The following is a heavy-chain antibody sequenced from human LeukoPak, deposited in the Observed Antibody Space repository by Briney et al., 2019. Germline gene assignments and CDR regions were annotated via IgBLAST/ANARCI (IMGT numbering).Heavy chain of an antibody. CDR2: IYHSGST. D-gene: IGHD6-13*01. J-gene: IGHJ4*02. V-gene: IGHV4-38-2*01. CDR1: GYSISSGYY. Sequence: SETLSLTCAVSGYSISSGYYWGWIRQPPGKGLEWIGSIYHSGSTYYNPSLKSRVTISVDTSKNQFSLKLGSVTAADTAVYYCASHRRRGAAAEPDYWGQGTLVTVSS. CDR3: ASHRRRGAAAEPDY.